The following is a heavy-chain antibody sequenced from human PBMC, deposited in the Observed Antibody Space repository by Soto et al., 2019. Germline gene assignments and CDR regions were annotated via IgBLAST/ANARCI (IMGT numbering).Heavy chain of an antibody. Sequence: QVQLVESGGGVVQPGRSLRLSCAASGFTFSSYGMHWVRQAPGKGLEWVAVISYDGSNKYYADSVKGRFTISRDNSKNTLYLQMNSLRAEDTAVYYCAKAHYDYGDSDYYYYYMDVWGIGTTVTVSS. CDR2: ISYDGSNK. CDR1: GFTFSSYG. J-gene: IGHJ6*03. D-gene: IGHD4-17*01. CDR3: AKAHYDYGDSDYYYYYMDV. V-gene: IGHV3-30*18.